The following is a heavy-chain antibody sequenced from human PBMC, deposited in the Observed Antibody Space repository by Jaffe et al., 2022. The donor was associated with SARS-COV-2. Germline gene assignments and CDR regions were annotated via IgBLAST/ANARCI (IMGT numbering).Heavy chain of an antibody. D-gene: IGHD2-8*01. CDR3: AREDGVLMVNSYYYYYGMDV. CDR1: GFTFSSYS. J-gene: IGHJ6*02. Sequence: EVQLVESGGGLVKPGGSLRLSCAASGFTFSSYSMNWVRQAPGKGLEWVSSISSSSSYIYYADSVKGRFTISRDNAKNSLYLQMNSLRAEDTAVYYCAREDGVLMVNSYYYYYGMDVWGQGTTVTVSS. CDR2: ISSSSSYI. V-gene: IGHV3-21*01.